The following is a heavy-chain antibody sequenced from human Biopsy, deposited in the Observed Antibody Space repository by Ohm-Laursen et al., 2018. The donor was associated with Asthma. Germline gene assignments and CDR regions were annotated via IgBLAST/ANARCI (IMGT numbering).Heavy chain of an antibody. J-gene: IGHJ4*02. Sequence: GTLSLTCTVSGGSVSSVSHYWSWIRQPPGKGLEWIGYISYSGSTNYNPSLKSRVTISVDTSKNRFSLKLSSVTAADTAVYYCARDFVDSAMDYFDYWGQGTLVTVSS. V-gene: IGHV4-61*01. CDR2: ISYSGST. CDR1: GGSVSSVSHY. CDR3: ARDFVDSAMDYFDY. D-gene: IGHD5-18*01.